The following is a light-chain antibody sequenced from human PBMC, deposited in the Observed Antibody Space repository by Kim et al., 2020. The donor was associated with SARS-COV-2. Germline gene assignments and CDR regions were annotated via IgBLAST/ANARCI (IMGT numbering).Light chain of an antibody. J-gene: IGLJ1*01. CDR2: RDN. Sequence: VSPGQTASITCSGDKLGDKYASWYQQKPGQSPVVVIFRDNRRPSGIPERFSGSNSGNTATLTIGGTQAMDEADYYCQAWDSSIYVFGTGTKVTVL. CDR3: QAWDSSIYV. CDR1: KLGDKY. V-gene: IGLV3-1*01.